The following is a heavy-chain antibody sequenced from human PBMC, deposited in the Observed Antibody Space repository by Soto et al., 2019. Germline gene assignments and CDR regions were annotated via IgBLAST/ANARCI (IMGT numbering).Heavy chain of an antibody. J-gene: IGHJ3*02. CDR1: GFSFGSYA. CDR2: ISGSGGST. V-gene: IGHV3-23*01. Sequence: PGGSLRLSCAASGFSFGSYAMSWVRQAPGKGLEWVSAISGSGGSTYYADSVKGRFTISRDNSKNTLYLQMNSLRAEDTAVYYCAKGGLYYYDSSGYGAFDIWGQGTMVTVSS. D-gene: IGHD3-22*01. CDR3: AKGGLYYYDSSGYGAFDI.